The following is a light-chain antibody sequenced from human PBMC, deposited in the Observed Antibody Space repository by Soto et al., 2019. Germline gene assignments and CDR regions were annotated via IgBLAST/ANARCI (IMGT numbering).Light chain of an antibody. CDR1: QSVSSH. CDR2: DSS. J-gene: IGKJ5*01. Sequence: EIRMTQSPAILSVSPGESATLSCRASQSVSSHVVWYQQKPGQAPRLLISDSSTRATGIPARFSGSGSGTDFTLTIRSLQSEDFAIYYCQQYDNWPPVTVGQGTRLAIK. V-gene: IGKV3-15*01. CDR3: QQYDNWPPVT.